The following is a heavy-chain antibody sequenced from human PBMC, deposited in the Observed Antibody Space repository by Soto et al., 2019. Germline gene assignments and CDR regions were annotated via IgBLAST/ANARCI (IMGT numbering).Heavy chain of an antibody. Sequence: QVQLQESGPGLVKPSQTLSLTCTVSGGSISSGGYYWSWICQHPGKGLEWIGYIYYSGSTYYNPSLKSRVTISVDTSKNQFSLKLSSVTAADTAVYYCARDLEVGGPVTIWGQGTLVTVSS. D-gene: IGHD4-17*01. CDR1: GGSISSGGYY. V-gene: IGHV4-31*03. CDR2: IYYSGST. CDR3: ARDLEVGGPVTI. J-gene: IGHJ4*02.